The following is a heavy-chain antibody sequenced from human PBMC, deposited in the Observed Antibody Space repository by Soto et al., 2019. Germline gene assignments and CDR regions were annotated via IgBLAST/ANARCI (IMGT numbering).Heavy chain of an antibody. CDR3: ARQQQLVTEKPNYYYYGMDV. D-gene: IGHD6-13*01. CDR1: GFTFSSYS. CDR2: ISSSSSYI. J-gene: IGHJ6*02. V-gene: IGHV3-21*01. Sequence: NPGGSLRLSCAASGFTFSSYSMNWVRQAPGKGLEWVSSISSSSSYIYYADSVKGRFTISRDNAKNSLYLQMNSLRAEDTAVYYCARQQQLVTEKPNYYYYGMDVWGQGTTVTVSS.